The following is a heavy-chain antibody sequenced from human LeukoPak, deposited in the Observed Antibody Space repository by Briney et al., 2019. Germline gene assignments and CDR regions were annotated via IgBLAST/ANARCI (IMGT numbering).Heavy chain of an antibody. CDR1: GFTFSDYN. V-gene: IGHV3-21*01. Sequence: GGSLRLSCAASGFTFSDYNMNWVRQSPEKGLEWVSSITSGTTYIYYADSVRGRFTLSRDNAKNSLYLQMNSLRAEDTAVYYCARPAGDNQYSGYDKFYGDSYFQHWGQGTLVTVSS. D-gene: IGHD5-12*01. CDR2: ITSGTTYI. CDR3: ARPAGDNQYSGYDKFYGDSYFQH. J-gene: IGHJ1*01.